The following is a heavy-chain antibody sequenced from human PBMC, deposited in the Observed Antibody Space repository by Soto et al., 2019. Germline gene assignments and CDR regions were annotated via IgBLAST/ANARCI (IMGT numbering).Heavy chain of an antibody. CDR1: GLTLSDYY. CDR2: ISFSSSYT. J-gene: IGHJ4*02. V-gene: IGHV3-11*06. Sequence: QVQLVESGGGLVKPGGSLRLSCAASGLTLSDYYMTWIRQAPGKGLEWVPDISFSSSYTNYSDSVKGRFTISRANAKNSLDLQMNSLRAEDTAVYYCARDGYGFGKGYYLDRWGQGARVTVSS. CDR3: ARDGYGFGKGYYLDR. D-gene: IGHD5-18*01.